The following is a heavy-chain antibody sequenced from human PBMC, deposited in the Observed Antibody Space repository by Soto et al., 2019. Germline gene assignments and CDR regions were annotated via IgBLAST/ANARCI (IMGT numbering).Heavy chain of an antibody. CDR1: GGTFSSYA. CDR2: IIPIFGTA. V-gene: IGHV1-69*13. Sequence: SVKVSCKASGGTFSSYAISWVRQAPGQGLEWMGGIIPIFGTANYAQKFQGRVTITADESTSTAYMELSSLRSEDTAVYYCASLAGGFRIAARSGLNWFDPWGQGTLVTVSS. CDR3: ASLAGGFRIAARSGLNWFDP. D-gene: IGHD6-6*01. J-gene: IGHJ5*02.